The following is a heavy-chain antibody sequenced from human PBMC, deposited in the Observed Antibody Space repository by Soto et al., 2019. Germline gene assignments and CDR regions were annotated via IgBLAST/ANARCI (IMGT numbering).Heavy chain of an antibody. CDR2: IYYSGST. CDR3: ARVRAWFDP. J-gene: IGHJ5*02. Sequence: WTWIRQPPGKGLEWIAYIYYSGSTTYNPSLKSRVSISVDTSKNQFSLKLSSVTAADTAVYYCARVRAWFDPWGQGTLVTVSS. V-gene: IGHV4-59*01.